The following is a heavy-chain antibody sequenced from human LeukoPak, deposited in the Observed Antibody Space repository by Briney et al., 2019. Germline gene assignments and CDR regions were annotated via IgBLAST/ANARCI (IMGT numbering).Heavy chain of an antibody. CDR1: GFTFSSYS. V-gene: IGHV3-21*01. Sequence: GGSLRLSCAASGFTFSSYSMNWVRQAPGKGLELVSSISSSSSYIYYADSVKGRFTISRDNAKNSLYLQMNSLRAEDTAVYYCTTIFGVVSDDAFDIWGQGTMVTVSS. CDR3: TTIFGVVSDDAFDI. CDR2: ISSSSSYI. D-gene: IGHD3-3*01. J-gene: IGHJ3*02.